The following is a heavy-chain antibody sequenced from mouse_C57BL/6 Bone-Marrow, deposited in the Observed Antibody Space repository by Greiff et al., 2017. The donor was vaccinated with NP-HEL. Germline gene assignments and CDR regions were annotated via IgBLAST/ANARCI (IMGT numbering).Heavy chain of an antibody. J-gene: IGHJ1*03. CDR1: GYTFTSYW. CDR3: ARRGTVVATPYFDV. D-gene: IGHD1-1*01. CDR2: IYPGSGST. V-gene: IGHV1-55*01. Sequence: QVQLQQPGAELVKPGASVKMSCKASGYTFTSYWITWVKQRPGQGLEWIGDIYPGSGSTNYNEKFKSKATLTVDTSSSTAYMQLSSLTSEDSAVYYCARRGTVVATPYFDVWGTGTTVTVSS.